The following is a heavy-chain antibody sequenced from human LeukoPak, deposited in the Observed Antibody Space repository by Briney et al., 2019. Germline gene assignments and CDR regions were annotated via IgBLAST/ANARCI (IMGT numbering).Heavy chain of an antibody. CDR3: ERVGVITMVRGVYYYYYGMDV. CDR2: IWYDGSNK. CDR1: GFTFSSYG. D-gene: IGHD3-10*01. V-gene: IGHV3-33*01. J-gene: IGHJ6*02. Sequence: PAGSLRLSCAASGFTFSSYGMHWVRQAPGKGLEWVAVIWYDGSNKYYADSVKGRFTISRDNSKNTLYLQMNSLRAEDTAVYYCERVGVITMVRGVYYYYYGMDVWGQGTTVTVSS.